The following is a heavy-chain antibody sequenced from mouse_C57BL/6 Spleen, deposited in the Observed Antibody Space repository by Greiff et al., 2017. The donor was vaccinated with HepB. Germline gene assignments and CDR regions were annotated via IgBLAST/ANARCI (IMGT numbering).Heavy chain of an antibody. CDR2: ISYDGSN. Sequence: DVQLQESGPGLVKPSQSLSLTCSVTGYSITSGYYWNWIRQFPGNKLEWMGYISYDGSNNYNPSLKNRISITRDTSKNQFFLKLNSVTTEDTATYYCASHDYDAWFAYWGQGTLVTVSA. CDR1: GYSITSGYY. V-gene: IGHV3-6*01. CDR3: ASHDYDAWFAY. D-gene: IGHD2-4*01. J-gene: IGHJ3*01.